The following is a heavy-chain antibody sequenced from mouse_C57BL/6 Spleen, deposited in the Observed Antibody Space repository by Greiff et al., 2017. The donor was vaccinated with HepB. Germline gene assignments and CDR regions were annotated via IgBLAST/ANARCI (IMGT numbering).Heavy chain of an antibody. CDR1: GFTFSDYG. D-gene: IGHD2-4*01. CDR3: ARGVYYDYDGYYFDY. J-gene: IGHJ2*01. CDR2: ISSGSSTI. Sequence: VQLQQSGGGLVKPGGSLKLSCAASGFTFSDYGMHWVRQAPEKGLEWVAYISSGSSTIYYADTVKGRFTISRDNAKNTLFLQMTSLRSEDTAMYYCARGVYYDYDGYYFDYWGQGTTLTVSS. V-gene: IGHV5-17*01.